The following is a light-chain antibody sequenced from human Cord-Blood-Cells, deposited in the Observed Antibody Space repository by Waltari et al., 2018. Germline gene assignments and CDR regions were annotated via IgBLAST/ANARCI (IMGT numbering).Light chain of an antibody. CDR3: LQDYNYPYT. J-gene: IGKJ2*01. Sequence: AIQMTQSPSSLSASVADRVTITCRASQGIRNDLGWYQQKPGNAPKLLIYAASSLQSGVPSRFSGSGSGTDFTLTISSLQPEDFATYYCLQDYNYPYTFGQGTKLEIK. V-gene: IGKV1-6*01. CDR1: QGIRND. CDR2: AAS.